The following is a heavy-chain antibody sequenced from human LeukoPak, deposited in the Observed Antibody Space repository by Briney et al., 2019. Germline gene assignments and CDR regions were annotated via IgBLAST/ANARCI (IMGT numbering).Heavy chain of an antibody. V-gene: IGHV4-59*01. Sequence: PSETLSLTCTVSGGSISSYYWSWIRQPPGQGLEWLGYIYYSGSTNYNPSLKSRVTISVDTSKNHFSLKLSSVTAADTAVYYCARGGAAGTRFDYWGQGTLVTVSS. J-gene: IGHJ4*02. D-gene: IGHD6-13*01. CDR1: GGSISSYY. CDR3: ARGGAAGTRFDY. CDR2: IYYSGST.